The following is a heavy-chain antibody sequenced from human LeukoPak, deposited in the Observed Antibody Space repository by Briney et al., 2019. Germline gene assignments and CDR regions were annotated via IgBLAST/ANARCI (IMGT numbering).Heavy chain of an antibody. Sequence: SVKVSCKASGGTFSSYAISWVRQAPGQGLEWMGGIIPIFGTANYAQKSQGRVTITADESTSTAYMELSSLRSEDTAVYYCARDGYYYDSSGYYYYLGDAFDIWGQGTMVTVSS. CDR2: IIPIFGTA. J-gene: IGHJ3*02. V-gene: IGHV1-69*13. CDR3: ARDGYYYDSSGYYYYLGDAFDI. D-gene: IGHD3-22*01. CDR1: GGTFSSYA.